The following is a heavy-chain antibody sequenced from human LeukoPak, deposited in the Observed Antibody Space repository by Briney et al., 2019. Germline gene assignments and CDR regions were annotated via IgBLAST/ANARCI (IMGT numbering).Heavy chain of an antibody. J-gene: IGHJ4*02. CDR3: ARPDRRYSGNNWYQGNFDY. CDR2: IYPGDSDS. Sequence: LGESLQISCKGSGYSFTSYWIGWARQMPGKGLEWMGIIYPGDSDSRYSPSFQGQVTISADKATSTAYLQWSSLKASDTAMYYCARPDRRYSGNNWYQGNFDYWGQGTLVTVSS. V-gene: IGHV5-51*01. CDR1: GYSFTSYW. D-gene: IGHD5-12*01.